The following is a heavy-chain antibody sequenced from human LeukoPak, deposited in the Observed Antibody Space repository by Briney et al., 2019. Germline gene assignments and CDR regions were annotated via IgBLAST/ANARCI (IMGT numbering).Heavy chain of an antibody. Sequence: GGSLRLSCAASGFTVSTNYMSWVRQAPGKGLEWVSVIYSGGSTYYADSVKGRFIISRDNSNNTLHLQMNSLRAEDTAVYYCARDQVTTYYYYGMDVWGQGTTVTVSS. CDR3: ARDQVTTYYYYGMDV. J-gene: IGHJ6*02. CDR1: GFTVSTNY. CDR2: IYSGGST. D-gene: IGHD4-17*01. V-gene: IGHV3-66*01.